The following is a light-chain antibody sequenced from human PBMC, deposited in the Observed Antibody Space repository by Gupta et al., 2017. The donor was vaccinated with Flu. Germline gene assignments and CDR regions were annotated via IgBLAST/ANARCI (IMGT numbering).Light chain of an antibody. V-gene: IGKV3-20*01. Sequence: EIVLTQSPGTLSLSPGERATLSCRASQSVSSNYLVWYQQKPGQAPRLLIYGASSRATGIPDRFSGSGSGTDFTLTISRLEPEDFAVYYCQWKFTFGPGTKVDIK. CDR2: GAS. J-gene: IGKJ3*01. CDR1: QSVSSNY. CDR3: QWKFT.